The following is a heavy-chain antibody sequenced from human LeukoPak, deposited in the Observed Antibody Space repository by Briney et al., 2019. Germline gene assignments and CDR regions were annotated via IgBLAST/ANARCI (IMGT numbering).Heavy chain of an antibody. D-gene: IGHD1-1*01. CDR1: GSTFSSYA. V-gene: IGHV3-21*01. CDR2: ISSSSSYI. J-gene: IGHJ4*02. CDR3: ARELQLDY. Sequence: GGSLRLSCAGSGSTFSSYAMSWVRQAPGKGLEWVSSISSSSSYIYYADSVKGRFTISRDNAKNSLYLQMNSLRAEDTAVYYCARELQLDYWGQGTLVTVSS.